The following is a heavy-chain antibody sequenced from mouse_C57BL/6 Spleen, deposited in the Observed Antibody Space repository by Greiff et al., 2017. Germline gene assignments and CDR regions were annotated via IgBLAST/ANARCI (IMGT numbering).Heavy chain of an antibody. Sequence: EVMLVESGGGLVKPGGSLKLSCAASGFTFSDYGMHWVRQAPEKGLEWVAYISSGSSTIYYADTVKGRFTISRDNAKNTLFLQMTSLRSEDTAMYYCARPRLPWYFDVWGTGTTVTVSS. CDR1: GFTFSDYG. CDR3: ARPRLPWYFDV. J-gene: IGHJ1*03. CDR2: ISSGSSTI. D-gene: IGHD6-1*01. V-gene: IGHV5-17*01.